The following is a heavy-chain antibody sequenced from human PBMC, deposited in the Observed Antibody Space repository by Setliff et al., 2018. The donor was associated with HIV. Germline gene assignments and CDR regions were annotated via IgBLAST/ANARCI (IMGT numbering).Heavy chain of an antibody. CDR1: GFTFSSYA. J-gene: IGHJ4*02. Sequence: GSLRLSCAASGFTFSSYAMSWVRQAPGKGLEWVTFISSDGNYKKYADSVKGRFTVSRDNSKNTVYLQVNSLRPEDTAVYYCARDERWSLDYWGQGTLVTVSS. CDR3: ARDERWSLDY. CDR2: ISSDGNYK. D-gene: IGHD2-8*01. V-gene: IGHV3-30*03.